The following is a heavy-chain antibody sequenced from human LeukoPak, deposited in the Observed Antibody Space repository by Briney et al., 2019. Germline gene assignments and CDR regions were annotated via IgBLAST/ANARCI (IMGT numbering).Heavy chain of an antibody. CDR2: ISWNSDLI. J-gene: IGHJ4*02. CDR1: GGIFNNYD. D-gene: IGHD3-22*01. CDR3: TKSPSFTLGGGYLDS. V-gene: IGHV3-9*03. Sequence: PGGSLRLSCVDPGGIFNNYDMNWVRQVPGKGLEWVSGISWNSDLIDYADSVKGRCTISRDNDRNTLHLQMNSLRVEDMAFYYCTKSPSFTLGGGYLDSWGQGSLVTVSS.